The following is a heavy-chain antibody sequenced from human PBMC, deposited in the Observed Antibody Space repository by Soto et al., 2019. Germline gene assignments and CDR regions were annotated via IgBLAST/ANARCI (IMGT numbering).Heavy chain of an antibody. J-gene: IGHJ6*02. D-gene: IGHD2-8*01. CDR1: GFTFSSYA. Sequence: GGSLRLSXAASGFTFSSYAMSWVRQAPGKGLEWVSAISGSGGSTYYADSVKGRFTISRDNSKNTLYLQMNSLRAEDTAVYYCAKGMVVLTYYYYYGMDVWGQGTTVTVSS. CDR3: AKGMVVLTYYYYYGMDV. CDR2: ISGSGGST. V-gene: IGHV3-23*01.